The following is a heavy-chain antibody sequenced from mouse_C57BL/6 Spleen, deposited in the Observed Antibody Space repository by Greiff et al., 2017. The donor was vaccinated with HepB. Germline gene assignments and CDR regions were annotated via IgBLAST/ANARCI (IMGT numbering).Heavy chain of an antibody. CDR2: ISSGSSYT. V-gene: IGHV5-6*01. CDR3: ARHPEGYYLDY. Sequence: EVQLVESGGDLVKPGGSLKLSCAASGFTFSSYGMSWVRQTPDKRLEWVATISSGSSYTYYPDSVKGRFTISRDNAKNTLYLQLSSLKSEDTAMYYCARHPEGYYLDYWGQGTSVTVSS. CDR1: GFTFSSYG. D-gene: IGHD2-3*01. J-gene: IGHJ4*01.